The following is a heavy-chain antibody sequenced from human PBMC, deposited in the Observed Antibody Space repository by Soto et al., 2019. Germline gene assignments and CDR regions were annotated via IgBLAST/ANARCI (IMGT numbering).Heavy chain of an antibody. CDR2: IDYSGST. CDR1: GGSISSGGYY. V-gene: IGHV4-31*03. J-gene: IGHJ4*02. CDR3: ARVNGNYDSSGYPRQILFDY. D-gene: IGHD3-22*01. Sequence: QVQLQESGPGLVKPSQTLSLTCTVSGGSISSGGYYWSWIRQHPGKGLEWIGYIDYSGSTYYNPSLKSRVTISVDTSKNQFSLKLSSVTAADTAVYYCARVNGNYDSSGYPRQILFDYWGQGTLVTVAS.